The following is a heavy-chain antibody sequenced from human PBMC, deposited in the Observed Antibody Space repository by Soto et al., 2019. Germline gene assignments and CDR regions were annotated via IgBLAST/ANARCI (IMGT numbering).Heavy chain of an antibody. V-gene: IGHV3-33*01. CDR3: ARDGVSHGSGGRIDY. D-gene: IGHD3-10*01. CDR1: GFTFSNYG. Sequence: QVQLVESGGGVVQPGRSLRLSCAASGFTFSNYGMHWVRQAPGKGLEWVAVIWSDGSNNYYADSVKGRFAISRDNSKNTLYLQMNSLRADDTAVYYCARDGVSHGSGGRIDYWGQGTLVTVSS. CDR2: IWSDGSNN. J-gene: IGHJ4*02.